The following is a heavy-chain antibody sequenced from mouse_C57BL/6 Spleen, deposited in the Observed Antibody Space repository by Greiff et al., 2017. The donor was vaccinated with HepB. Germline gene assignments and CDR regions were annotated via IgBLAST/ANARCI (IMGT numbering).Heavy chain of an antibody. D-gene: IGHD1-1*01. CDR3: ARSHLLLRYFDV. CDR1: GYTFTSYT. V-gene: IGHV1-4*01. J-gene: IGHJ1*03. Sequence: QVQLQQSGAELARPGASVKMSCKASGYTFTSYTMHWVKQRPGQGLEWIGYINPSSGYTKYNQKFKDKATLTADKSSSTAYMQLSSLTSEDSAVYYCARSHLLLRYFDVWGTGTTVTVSS. CDR2: INPSSGYT.